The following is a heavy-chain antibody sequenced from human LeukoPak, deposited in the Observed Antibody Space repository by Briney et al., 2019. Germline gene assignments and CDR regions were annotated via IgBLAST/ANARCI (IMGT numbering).Heavy chain of an antibody. CDR3: ARDHRYSGSPNDY. CDR2: IRNFNGNT. V-gene: IGHV1-18*01. CDR1: GYIFANYG. D-gene: IGHD1-26*01. J-gene: IGHJ4*02. Sequence: GASVKVSCKASGYIFANYGVTWVRQAPGQGLEWMGWIRNFNGNTNYAQKVQGRVTVTTDTSTSTVYMELRSLRSDDTAVYYCARDHRYSGSPNDYWGQGTLAIVSS.